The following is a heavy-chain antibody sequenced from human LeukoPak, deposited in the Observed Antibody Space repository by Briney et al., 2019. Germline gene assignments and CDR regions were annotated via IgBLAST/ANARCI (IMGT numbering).Heavy chain of an antibody. J-gene: IGHJ3*02. CDR3: AKSKGSSSGAFDI. D-gene: IGHD2-2*01. Sequence: GGSLRLSCAASGLTFSSYAMSWVRQAPGKGLEWVSTISGSGDTTYYADSVKGRFTISRDNSKNTLYLQMNSLRVEDTAVYYCAKSKGSSSGAFDIWGQGTMVTVSS. CDR2: ISGSGDTT. V-gene: IGHV3-23*01. CDR1: GLTFSSYA.